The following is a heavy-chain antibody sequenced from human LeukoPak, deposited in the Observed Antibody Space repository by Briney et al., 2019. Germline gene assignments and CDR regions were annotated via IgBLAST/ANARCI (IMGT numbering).Heavy chain of an antibody. V-gene: IGHV1-2*02. CDR3: ARGSGRPNSYYYYMDV. Sequence: ASVKVSCKASGGTFSSYEISWVRQAPGQGLEWMGWINPNSGGTNYAQKFQGRVTMTRDTSISTAYMELSRLRSDDTAVYYCARGSGRPNSYYYYMDVWGKGTTVTISS. CDR1: GGTFSSYE. CDR2: INPNSGGT. D-gene: IGHD3-10*01. J-gene: IGHJ6*03.